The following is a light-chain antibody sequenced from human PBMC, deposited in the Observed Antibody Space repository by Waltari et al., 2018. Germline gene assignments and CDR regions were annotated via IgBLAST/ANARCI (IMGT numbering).Light chain of an antibody. CDR3: CSYTVSNTLL. CDR2: DVS. J-gene: IGLJ3*02. CDR1: SSDFGTYKY. Sequence: QSALTQPRSVSGSPGQSVTISCTRTSSDFGTYKYVSWHQQHPGQAPKLIIFDVSKRPSGVPDRFSGSKSGDTASLTISGLQAEDEADYYCCSYTVSNTLLFGGGTKLTVL. V-gene: IGLV2-11*01.